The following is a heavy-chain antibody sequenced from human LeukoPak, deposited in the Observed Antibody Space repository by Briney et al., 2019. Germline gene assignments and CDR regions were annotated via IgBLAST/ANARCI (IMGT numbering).Heavy chain of an antibody. CDR1: GYTFTGYY. V-gene: IGHV1-2*02. Sequence: ASVKVSCKASGYTFTGYYIHWVRQAPGQGLEWMGWIDPNSGGTNYAQKFQGRVTMTRDTSISTAYMELSRLRSDDTAVYYCARIPIAADYFDYWGQGTLVTVSS. CDR3: ARIPIAADYFDY. J-gene: IGHJ4*02. D-gene: IGHD6-13*01. CDR2: IDPNSGGT.